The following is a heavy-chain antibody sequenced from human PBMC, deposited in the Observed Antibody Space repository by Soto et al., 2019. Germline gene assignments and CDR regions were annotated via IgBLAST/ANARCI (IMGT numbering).Heavy chain of an antibody. J-gene: IGHJ4*02. CDR3: ASSSRGSGWNEFDY. Sequence: VASVKVSCKASGYTFTSYAMHWVRQAPGQRLEWMGWINAGNGNTKYSQKFQGRVTITRDTSASTAYMELSSLRSEDTAVYYCASSSRGSGWNEFDYWGQGTLVTVSS. CDR1: GYTFTSYA. D-gene: IGHD6-19*01. CDR2: INAGNGNT. V-gene: IGHV1-3*01.